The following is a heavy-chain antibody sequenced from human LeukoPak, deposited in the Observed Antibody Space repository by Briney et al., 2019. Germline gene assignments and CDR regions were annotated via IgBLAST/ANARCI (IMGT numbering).Heavy chain of an antibody. CDR1: GFTFSSYA. D-gene: IGHD3-22*01. CDR3: ARGKGYYDSSGYYSWFDP. V-gene: IGHV3-30-3*01. J-gene: IGHJ5*02. CDR2: ISYDGSNK. Sequence: PGRSLRLSCAASGFTFSSYAMHWVRQAPGKGLEWAAVISYDGSNKYYADSVKGRFTISRDNSKNTLYLQMNSLRAEDTAVYYCARGKGYYDSSGYYSWFDPWGQGTLVTVSS.